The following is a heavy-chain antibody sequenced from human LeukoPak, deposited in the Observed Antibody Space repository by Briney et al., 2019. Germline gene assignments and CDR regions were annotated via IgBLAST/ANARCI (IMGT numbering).Heavy chain of an antibody. J-gene: IGHJ4*02. CDR3: AKDVTMVRGYTPL. D-gene: IGHD3-10*01. V-gene: IGHV3-48*03. CDR1: GFSFSTYE. Sequence: GGSLRLSCGASGFSFSTYEMIWVRQAPGEGLEWISYIGTSGSTIAYAESIKGRFTISRDNSKNTLYLQMNSLRAEDTAVYYCAKDVTMVRGYTPLWGQGTLVTVSS. CDR2: IGTSGSTI.